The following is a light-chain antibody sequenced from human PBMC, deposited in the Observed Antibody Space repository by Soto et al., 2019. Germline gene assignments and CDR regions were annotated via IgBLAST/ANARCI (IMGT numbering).Light chain of an antibody. CDR3: QQYNSDSPIT. CDR1: QSISSW. J-gene: IGKJ4*01. Sequence: DIQMTQSPSTLSASVGDRVTITCRASQSISSWLAWYQQKPGKAPKLLIYDASSLESGVPSRFSGSGSGTEVTLTISSLQPDDFATYYCQQYNSDSPITFGGGTKVEIK. CDR2: DAS. V-gene: IGKV1-5*01.